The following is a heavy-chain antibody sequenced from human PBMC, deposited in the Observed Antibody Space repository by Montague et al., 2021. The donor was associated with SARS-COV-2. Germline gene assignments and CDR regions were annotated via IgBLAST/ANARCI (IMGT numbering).Heavy chain of an antibody. CDR2: IXXXXDX. V-gene: IGHV2-70*11. Sequence: VTPTQTLTLTCTFSGFSLSTSGMCVSWIRQPPGKALEWLARIXXXXDXYYSTSLKTRLTISKDTSKNQVVLTMTNMDPVDTATYYCARTRVDTAVAFDIWGQGTMVTVSS. CDR3: ARTRVDTAVAFDI. J-gene: IGHJ3*02. D-gene: IGHD5-18*01. CDR1: GFSLSTSGMC.